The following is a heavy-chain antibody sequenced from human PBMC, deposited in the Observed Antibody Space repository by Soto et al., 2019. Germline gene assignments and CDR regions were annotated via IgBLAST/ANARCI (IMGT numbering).Heavy chain of an antibody. Sequence: QVQLVESGGGVVQPGRSLRLSCAASGFTFSSYAMHWVRQAPGKGLEWVAVISYDGSNKYYADSVKGRFTISRDNSKNXXDLQMNSLGAEETAVYYCARDRVAYCGGDCRTFDYWGQGTLVTVSS. CDR1: GFTFSSYA. D-gene: IGHD2-21*02. CDR3: ARDRVAYCGGDCRTFDY. V-gene: IGHV3-30-3*01. CDR2: ISYDGSNK. J-gene: IGHJ4*02.